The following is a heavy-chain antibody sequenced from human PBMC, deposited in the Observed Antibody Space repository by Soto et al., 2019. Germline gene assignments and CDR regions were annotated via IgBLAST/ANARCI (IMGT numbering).Heavy chain of an antibody. CDR2: IIPILGIT. V-gene: IGHV1-69*02. CDR3: ARRRYCGADCYSKFYYGMDV. CDR1: GSTFSSYT. Sequence: QVQLVQSGAEVRKPGSSVKVSCKASGSTFSSYTVNWVRQAPGQGLEWLGRIIPILGITNYARRFQGGVTITADRSTNTAYMELTSLTSEDTAVYYCARRRYCGADCYSKFYYGMDVWGQGTTVTVSS. J-gene: IGHJ6*02. D-gene: IGHD2-21*02.